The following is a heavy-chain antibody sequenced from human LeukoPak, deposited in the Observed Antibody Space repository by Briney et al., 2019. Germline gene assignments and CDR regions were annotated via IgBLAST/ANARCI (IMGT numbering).Heavy chain of an antibody. CDR2: MNPNSGNT. CDR1: GYTFTSYD. J-gene: IGHJ3*02. D-gene: IGHD4-23*01. CDR3: ARERWANAFDI. Sequence: ASVKVSCKASGYTFTSYDINWVRQATGQGLEWMGWMNPNSGNTSYAQKFQGRVTITRNTSISTAYMELSSLRSEDTAVYYCARERWANAFDIWGQGTMVTVSS. V-gene: IGHV1-8*03.